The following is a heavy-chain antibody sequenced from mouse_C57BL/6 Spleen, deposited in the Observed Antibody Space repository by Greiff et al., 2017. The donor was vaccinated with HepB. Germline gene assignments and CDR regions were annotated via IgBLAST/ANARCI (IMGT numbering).Heavy chain of an antibody. D-gene: IGHD2-3*01. Sequence: QVQLQQPGAELVRPGSSVKLSCKASGYTFTSYWMHWVKPRPIQGLEWIGNIDPADSETHYNQKFKDKATLTVDKSSSTANMQLSSLTSEDSAVYYCAGERCGYSDYWGQGTTLTVSS. V-gene: IGHV1-52*01. CDR1: GYTFTSYW. J-gene: IGHJ2*01. CDR2: IDPADSET. CDR3: AGERCGYSDY.